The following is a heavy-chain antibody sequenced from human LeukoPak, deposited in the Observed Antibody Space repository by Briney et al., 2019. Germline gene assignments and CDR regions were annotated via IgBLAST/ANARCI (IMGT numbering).Heavy chain of an antibody. V-gene: IGHV4-59*01. Sequence: SETLSLTCTVSGGSISSYYWSWIRQPPGKGLEWIGYIYYSGSTNYNPSLKSRVTISVDTSKNQFSLKLSSVTAADTAVYYCARLRKAAGSLPDYWGQGTLVTVSP. J-gene: IGHJ4*02. CDR1: GGSISSYY. CDR2: IYYSGST. CDR3: ARLRKAAGSLPDY. D-gene: IGHD6-13*01.